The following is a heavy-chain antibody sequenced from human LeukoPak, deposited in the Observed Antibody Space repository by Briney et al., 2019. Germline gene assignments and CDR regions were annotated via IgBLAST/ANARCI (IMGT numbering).Heavy chain of an antibody. Sequence: GGSLRLSCAASGFTFSSYEMNWVRQAPGKGLEWVSSISSKGELTFYADSVKGRFTISRDNSESTLYLQMNILRADDTAIYYCTRDRPNYYGSDGHYYRRNGDYWGQGTLVTVSS. CDR1: GFTFSSYE. J-gene: IGHJ4*02. D-gene: IGHD3-22*01. V-gene: IGHV3-23*01. CDR3: TRDRPNYYGSDGHYYRRNGDY. CDR2: ISSKGELT.